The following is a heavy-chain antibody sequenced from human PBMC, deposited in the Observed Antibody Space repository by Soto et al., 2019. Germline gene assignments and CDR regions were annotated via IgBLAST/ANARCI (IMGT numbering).Heavy chain of an antibody. CDR2: IYYTGST. CDR1: GGSIGIANYY. D-gene: IGHD4-17*01. CDR3: ARDKNYGGRGWFDP. V-gene: IGHV4-31*03. J-gene: IGHJ5*02. Sequence: SETLSLTCTVSGGSIGIANYYWSWIRQHPGKGLEWIGYIYYTGSTYYNPSLKSRVTLSIDTSKNQFSLRLNSVTAADTAVYYCARDKNYGGRGWFDPWGQGSLVTVSS.